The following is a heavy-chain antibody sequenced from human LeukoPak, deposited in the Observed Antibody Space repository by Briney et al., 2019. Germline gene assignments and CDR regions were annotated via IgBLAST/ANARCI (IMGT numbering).Heavy chain of an antibody. CDR3: AKSRGDEYQLPRRYGTDV. D-gene: IGHD2-2*01. CDR1: GFTFSSYG. CDR2: ISYDGSNK. J-gene: IGHJ6*04. Sequence: GGSLRLSCAASGFTFSSYGMHWVRQAPGKGLEWVAVISYDGSNKYYADSVKGRFTISRDNSKNTLYLQMNSLRAEDTAVYYCAKSRGDEYQLPRRYGTDVWGKGTTVTVSS. V-gene: IGHV3-30*18.